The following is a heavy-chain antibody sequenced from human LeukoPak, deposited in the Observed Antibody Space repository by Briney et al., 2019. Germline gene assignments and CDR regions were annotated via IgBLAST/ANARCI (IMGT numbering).Heavy chain of an antibody. J-gene: IGHJ6*03. D-gene: IGHD1-1*01. CDR2: IKQDGSEK. CDR1: GFTFSSYW. V-gene: IGHV3-7*01. Sequence: GGSLRLSCAASGFTFSSYWMSWVRQAPGKGLEWVANIKQDGSEKYYVDSVKGRFTISRDNAKNSLYLQMNSLRAEDTAVYYCARDGHNLQTATTDYYYYYMDVWGKGTTVTISS. CDR3: ARDGHNLQTATTDYYYYYMDV.